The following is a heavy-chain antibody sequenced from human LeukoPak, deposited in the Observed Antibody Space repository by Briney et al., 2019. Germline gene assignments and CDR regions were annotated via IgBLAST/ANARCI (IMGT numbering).Heavy chain of an antibody. CDR1: GFTFSSNY. D-gene: IGHD3-16*01. CDR2: INSGGST. J-gene: IGHJ4*02. V-gene: IGHV3-66*02. Sequence: PGGSLRLSCAASGFTFSSNYMSWVRQAPGKGLERVSDINSGGSTYYADSVKGRFTISRDNSKNTLYLQMNSLRAEDTAVYYCARDSESVWGSYYFDYWGQGTLITVSS. CDR3: ARDSESVWGSYYFDY.